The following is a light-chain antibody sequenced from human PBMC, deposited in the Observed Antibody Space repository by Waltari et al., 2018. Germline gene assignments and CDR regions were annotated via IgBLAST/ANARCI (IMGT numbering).Light chain of an antibody. CDR2: DDS. Sequence: SYVLTQPPSVSVAPGPTARITCGGNSIGNKGAHWDQQQPGQAPVFVGYDDSDRPSGIPERLSGSNSGNTATLTISRVEAGDEADYFCQVWDSSSDHVVFGGGTKLTVL. CDR3: QVWDSSSDHVV. CDR1: SIGNKG. V-gene: IGLV3-21*02. J-gene: IGLJ2*01.